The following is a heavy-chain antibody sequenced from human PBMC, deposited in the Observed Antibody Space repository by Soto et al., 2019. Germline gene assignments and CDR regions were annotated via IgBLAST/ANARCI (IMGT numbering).Heavy chain of an antibody. V-gene: IGHV4-30-2*01. CDR2: IFPSGTT. CDR3: ARSREFDY. CDR1: GGSLSGATYS. Sequence: SETLSLTCGVSGGSLSGATYSWNWIRQPPGKGLEWIGYIFPSGTTYYNPSLKSRVTISIDVSKNQFSLSLRSLTAADTAVYYCARSREFDYWSQGTLVTVSS. J-gene: IGHJ4*02.